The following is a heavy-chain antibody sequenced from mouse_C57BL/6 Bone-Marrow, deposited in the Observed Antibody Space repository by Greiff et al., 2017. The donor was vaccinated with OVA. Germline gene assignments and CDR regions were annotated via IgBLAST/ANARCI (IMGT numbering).Heavy chain of an antibody. CDR2: IWRGGST. D-gene: IGHD2-10*01. Sequence: VQLQQSGPGLVQPSQSLSITCTVSGFSLTSYGVHWVRQSPGKGLEWLGVIWRGGSTDYNAAFMSRLSITKDNSESQVFFKMNSLQADDTAIYYCAKNFPYFYAMDYWGQGTSVTVSS. V-gene: IGHV2-5*01. J-gene: IGHJ4*01. CDR3: AKNFPYFYAMDY. CDR1: GFSLTSYG.